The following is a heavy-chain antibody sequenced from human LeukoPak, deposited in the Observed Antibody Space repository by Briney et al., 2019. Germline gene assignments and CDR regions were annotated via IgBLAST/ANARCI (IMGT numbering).Heavy chain of an antibody. V-gene: IGHV3-33*01. Sequence: GGSRRLSCAASGFTFRSYGMNGFGRAPGKGLERVAVIWYDGSNKYYADSVKGRFTISRDNSKNTLYLQMNSLRAEDTAVYYCARVSSSGWSDYWGQGTLVTVSS. CDR3: ARVSSSGWSDY. CDR1: GFTFRSYG. D-gene: IGHD6-19*01. J-gene: IGHJ4*02. CDR2: IWYDGSNK.